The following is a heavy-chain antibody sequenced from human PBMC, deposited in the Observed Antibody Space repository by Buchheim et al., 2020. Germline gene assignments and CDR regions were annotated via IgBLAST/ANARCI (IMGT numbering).Heavy chain of an antibody. CDR2: IKQDGSEK. D-gene: IGHD3-3*01. CDR3: ARYYDFWSGYYILEYFQH. CDR1: GFTFSSYW. Sequence: EVQLVESGGGLVQPGGFLRLSCAASGFTFSSYWMSWVRQAPGKGLEWVANIKQDGSEKYYVDSVKGRFTISRDNAKNSLYLQMNSLRAEDTAVYYCARYYDFWSGYYILEYFQHWGQGTL. J-gene: IGHJ1*01. V-gene: IGHV3-7*01.